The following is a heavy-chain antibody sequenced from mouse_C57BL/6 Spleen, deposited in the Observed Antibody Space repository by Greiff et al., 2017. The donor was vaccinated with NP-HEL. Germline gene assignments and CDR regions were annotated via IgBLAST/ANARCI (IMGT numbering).Heavy chain of an antibody. Sequence: EVQLQQSGPVLVKPGASVKMSCKASGYTFTDYYMNWVKQSHGKSLEWIGVINPYNGGTSYNQKFKGKATLTVDKSSSTAYMELNSLTSEDSAVYYCARPAGTGYWYFDVWGTGTTVTVSS. V-gene: IGHV1-19*01. D-gene: IGHD4-1*01. J-gene: IGHJ1*03. CDR2: INPYNGGT. CDR1: GYTFTDYY. CDR3: ARPAGTGYWYFDV.